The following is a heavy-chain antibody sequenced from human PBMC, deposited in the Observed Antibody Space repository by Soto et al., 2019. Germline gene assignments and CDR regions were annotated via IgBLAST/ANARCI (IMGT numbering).Heavy chain of an antibody. CDR1: GGSISNNF. V-gene: IGHV4-59*01. CDR2: IYYSGST. J-gene: IGHJ5*02. CDR3: ARGPDNWSFCSDP. Sequence: SETVSLTCSVSGGSISNNFWSWIRQPPGKALEWIGSIYYSGSTNYNPSLKTRVTILVDTSKNQFSLELNSVTAADTAVYFCARGPDNWSFCSDPPGQATVAPVSP. D-gene: IGHD1-20*01.